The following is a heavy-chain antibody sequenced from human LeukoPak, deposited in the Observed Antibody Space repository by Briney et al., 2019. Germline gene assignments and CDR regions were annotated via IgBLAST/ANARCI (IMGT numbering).Heavy chain of an antibody. Sequence: SVRVSCKASGGTFSSYAISWVRQAPGQGLEWMGGIIPIFGTANYAQKFQGRVTITTDESTSTAYMELSSLRSEDTAVYYCARGWTAYCTNGVCSSRRYYYYMDVWGKGTTVTVSS. J-gene: IGHJ6*03. V-gene: IGHV1-69*05. CDR1: GGTFSSYA. CDR2: IIPIFGTA. CDR3: ARGWTAYCTNGVCSSRRYYYYMDV. D-gene: IGHD2-8*01.